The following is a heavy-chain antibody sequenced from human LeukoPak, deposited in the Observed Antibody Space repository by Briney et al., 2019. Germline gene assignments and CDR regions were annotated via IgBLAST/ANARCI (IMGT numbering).Heavy chain of an antibody. CDR1: GGSISSFY. V-gene: IGHV4-4*07. CDR2: IYTSGTT. J-gene: IGHJ4*02. CDR3: ARLRAAAGPYYFDY. D-gene: IGHD6-13*01. Sequence: PSETLSLTCAVSGGSISSFYWSWIRQPAGKGLEWIGRIYTSGTTNYNPSLESRVTMSVDTSKNQFSLKLSSVTAADTAVYYCARLRAAAGPYYFDYWGQGTLATVSS.